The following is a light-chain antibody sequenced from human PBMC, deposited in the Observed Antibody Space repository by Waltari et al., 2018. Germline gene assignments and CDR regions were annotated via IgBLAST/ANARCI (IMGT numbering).Light chain of an antibody. CDR2: GEY. J-gene: IGKJ1*01. CDR3: QHHLRLPTT. Sequence: IVLTQSPGTLSLSPGERATLSCRASQSVGTYLAWYQQKPGQATRLLVHGEYSRAAGIPDRFSGSGYGTDCSLTISRLEPEDLAVYFCQHHLRLPTTFGEGTKVEIK. CDR1: QSVGTY. V-gene: IGKV3-20*01.